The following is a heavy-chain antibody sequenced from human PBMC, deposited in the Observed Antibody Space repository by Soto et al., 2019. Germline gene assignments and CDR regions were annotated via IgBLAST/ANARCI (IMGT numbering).Heavy chain of an antibody. V-gene: IGHV3-23*01. Sequence: EVQLLESGGGLVQPGGSLRLSCATSGVTFDSYAMTWVRQDPGKGLEWVSVISGNGGTTYYADSVKGRFTTSRDSSTNTVYLQMYRLRAEDTAVYYCAKVGDWNYERGFDIWGQGTMVTVSS. D-gene: IGHD1-7*01. CDR3: AKVGDWNYERGFDI. CDR1: GVTFDSYA. J-gene: IGHJ3*02. CDR2: ISGNGGTT.